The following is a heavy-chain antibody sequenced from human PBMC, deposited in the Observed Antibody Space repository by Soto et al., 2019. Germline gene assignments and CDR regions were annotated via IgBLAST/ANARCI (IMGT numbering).Heavy chain of an antibody. D-gene: IGHD6-13*01. J-gene: IGHJ6*03. CDR3: ARGKRQQLVRPPNYYYYYYMDV. Sequence: ASVKVSCKASGYTFTSYDINWVRQATGQGLEWMGWMNPNSGNTGYAQKFQGRVTMTRNTSISTAYMELSSLRSEDTAVYYCARGKRQQLVRPPNYYYYYYMDVWGKGTTVTVSS. CDR1: GYTFTSYD. V-gene: IGHV1-8*01. CDR2: MNPNSGNT.